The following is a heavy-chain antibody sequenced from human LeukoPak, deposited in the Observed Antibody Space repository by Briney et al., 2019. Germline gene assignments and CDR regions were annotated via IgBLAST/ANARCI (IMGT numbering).Heavy chain of an antibody. V-gene: IGHV3-23*01. J-gene: IGHJ4*02. CDR3: AKSRSSGSSSSSY. CDR2: ISGSGDST. Sequence: PGGSLRLSCAASGFTFSSYSMNWVRQAPGKGLEWVSSISGSGDSTYYADSVKGRFTISRDNSNNTLFLQMNSLRAEDTALYYCAKSRSSGSSSSSYWGQGTLVTVSS. D-gene: IGHD6-13*01. CDR1: GFTFSSYS.